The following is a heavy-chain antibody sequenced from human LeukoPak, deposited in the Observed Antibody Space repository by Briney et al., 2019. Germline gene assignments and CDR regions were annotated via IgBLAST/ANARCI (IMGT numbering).Heavy chain of an antibody. J-gene: IGHJ5*02. V-gene: IGHV1-2*02. CDR3: ARAYYYGSGRWFDP. D-gene: IGHD3-10*01. CDR1: GYRFSASS. Sequence: GASVKVSCKASGYRFSASSMHWVRQAPGQGLEWMGWINPDSGATHFAQKFQGRVIMTSDTSISTVYLELSRLRSDDTAVYYCARAYYYGSGRWFDPWGQGTLVTVSS. CDR2: INPDSGAT.